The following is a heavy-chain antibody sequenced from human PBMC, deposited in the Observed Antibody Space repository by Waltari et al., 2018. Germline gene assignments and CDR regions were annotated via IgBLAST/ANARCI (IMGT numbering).Heavy chain of an antibody. D-gene: IGHD3-9*01. CDR2: IKQDGSEK. Sequence: EVQLVESGGGLVQPGGSLRLSCAASGFTFSSYWMSWVRQAPGKGLEGVANIKQDGSEKYYVDSVKGRFTISRDNAKNSLYLQMNSLRAEDTAVYYCAREKTTTYYDILTGYYRTFDYWGQGTLVTVSS. CDR3: AREKTTTYYDILTGYYRTFDY. V-gene: IGHV3-7*04. CDR1: GFTFSSYW. J-gene: IGHJ4*02.